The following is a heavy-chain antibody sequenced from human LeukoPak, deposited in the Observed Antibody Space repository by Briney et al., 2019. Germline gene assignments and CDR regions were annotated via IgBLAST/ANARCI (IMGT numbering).Heavy chain of an antibody. CDR3: ARDAMVRRIISRYYSDY. CDR2: INSDGSST. J-gene: IGHJ4*02. V-gene: IGHV3-74*01. Sequence: TLGSLRLSSAGSGDTLCSFGTHWVRQAPGKGLVWVSHINSDGSSTSYADSVKGRFTISRDNAKTTLYLQMNSLRAEATAVYCCARDAMVRRIISRYYSDYWCQGTLVTVSS. D-gene: IGHD3-10*01. CDR1: GDTLCSFG.